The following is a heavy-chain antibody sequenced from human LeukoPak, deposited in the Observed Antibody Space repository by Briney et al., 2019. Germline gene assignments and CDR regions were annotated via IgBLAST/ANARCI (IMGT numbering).Heavy chain of an antibody. CDR1: GYTFTSYY. CDR2: ISAYNGNT. V-gene: IGHV1-18*04. J-gene: IGHJ4*02. Sequence: ASVKVSCKASGYTFTSYYMHWVRQAPGQGLEWMGWISAYNGNTNYAQKLQGRVTMTTDTSTSTAYMELRSLRSDDTAVYYCARDGGGIYYYDSSGYYYFDYWGQGTLVTVSS. CDR3: ARDGGGIYYYDSSGYYYFDY. D-gene: IGHD3-22*01.